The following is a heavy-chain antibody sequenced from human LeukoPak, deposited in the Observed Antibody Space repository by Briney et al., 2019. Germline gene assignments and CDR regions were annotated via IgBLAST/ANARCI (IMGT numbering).Heavy chain of an antibody. CDR2: MNPNSGNT. CDR3: ARGVMVRGVISPPRNYYMDV. J-gene: IGHJ6*03. Sequence: ASVKVSCKASGYTFTSYDINWVRQATGQGLEWMGWMNPNSGNTGYAQKFQGRVTITRNTSISTAYMELSSLRSEDTAVYSCARGVMVRGVISPPRNYYMDVWGKGTTVTVSS. V-gene: IGHV1-8*03. D-gene: IGHD3-10*01. CDR1: GYTFTSYD.